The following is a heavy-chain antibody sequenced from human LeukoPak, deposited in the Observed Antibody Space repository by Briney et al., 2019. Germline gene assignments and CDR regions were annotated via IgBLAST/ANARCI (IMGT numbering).Heavy chain of an antibody. CDR2: IDNIGDST. Sequence: GGSLRLSCAAFGFAFNSYAMQWVRQAPGKGLEYVSVIDNIGDSTYYANSVKGRFTISRDNSKNMLYLQMDSLRAEDMAVYYCARADCSSSGCHTVGYWGQGTLVTVSS. CDR3: ARADCSSSGCHTVGY. CDR1: GFAFNSYA. J-gene: IGHJ4*02. D-gene: IGHD2-2*02. V-gene: IGHV3-64*01.